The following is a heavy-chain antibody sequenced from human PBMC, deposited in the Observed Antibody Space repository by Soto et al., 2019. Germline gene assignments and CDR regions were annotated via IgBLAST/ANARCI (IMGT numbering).Heavy chain of an antibody. J-gene: IGHJ4*02. V-gene: IGHV3-30-3*01. CDR3: ARDPVAYCGGDCRTFDY. D-gene: IGHD2-21*02. Sequence: QVQLVESGGGVVQPGRSLRLSCAASGFTFSSYAMHWVRQAPGKGLEWVAVISYDGSNKYYADSVKGRFTISRDNSXHXRDLQMHILRAEDTAVYYCARDPVAYCGGDCRTFDYWGQGTLVTVSS. CDR2: ISYDGSNK. CDR1: GFTFSSYA.